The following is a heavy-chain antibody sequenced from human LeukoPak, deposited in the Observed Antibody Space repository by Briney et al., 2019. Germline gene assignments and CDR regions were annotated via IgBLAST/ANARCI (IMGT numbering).Heavy chain of an antibody. Sequence: GGSLRLSCAASGFTFSDYYMSWIRQAPGKGLEWVSYISSSSSYTNYADSVKGRFTISRDNSKNTLYLQMNSLRAEDTAVYYCASNRYYFDYWGQGTLVTVSS. CDR2: ISSSSSYT. D-gene: IGHD1-14*01. J-gene: IGHJ4*02. CDR1: GFTFSDYY. CDR3: ASNRYYFDY. V-gene: IGHV3-11*06.